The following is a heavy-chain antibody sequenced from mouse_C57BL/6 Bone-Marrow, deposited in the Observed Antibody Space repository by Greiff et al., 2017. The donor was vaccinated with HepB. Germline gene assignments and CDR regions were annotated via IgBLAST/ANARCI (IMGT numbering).Heavy chain of an antibody. J-gene: IGHJ3*01. CDR3: ARDYEAY. CDR1: GYTFTDYY. Sequence: VQLVESGAELVRPGASVKLSCKASGYTFTDYYINWVKQRPGQGLEWIARIYPGSGNTYYNEKFKGKATLTAEKSSSTAYMQLSSLTSEDSAVYFCARDYEAYWGQGTLVTVSA. V-gene: IGHV1-76*01. CDR2: IYPGSGNT. D-gene: IGHD2-4*01.